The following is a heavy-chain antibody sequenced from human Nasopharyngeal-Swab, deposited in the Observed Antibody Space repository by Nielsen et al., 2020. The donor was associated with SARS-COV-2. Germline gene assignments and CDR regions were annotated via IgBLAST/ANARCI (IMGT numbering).Heavy chain of an antibody. CDR1: GCSFTSYW. D-gene: IGHD2-15*01. CDR3: ARRAYCSGGSCYSPYYYYMDV. Sequence: GSLRLSCKGSGCSFTSYWISWVRQMPGKGLEWMGRIDPSDSYTNYSPSFQGHVTISADKSISTAYLQWSSLKASDTAMYYCARRAYCSGGSCYSPYYYYMDVWGKGTTVTVSS. V-gene: IGHV5-10-1*01. J-gene: IGHJ6*03. CDR2: IDPSDSYT.